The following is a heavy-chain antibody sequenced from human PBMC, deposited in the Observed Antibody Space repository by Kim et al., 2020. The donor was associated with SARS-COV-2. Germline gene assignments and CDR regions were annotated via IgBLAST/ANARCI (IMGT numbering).Heavy chain of an antibody. CDR3: VRGFGSGSEKNWFDS. D-gene: IGHD3-10*01. J-gene: IGHJ5*01. V-gene: IGHV3-74*01. CDR1: GFTFSTYW. CDR2: INSDERST. Sequence: GGSLRLSCVASGFTFSTYWMHWVRQAPGKVLVWVSRINSDERSTTYADSVKGRFTISRDNAKNTLYLQMNSLRAEDTAVYYCVRGFGSGSEKNWFDSWGQGTLVTVSS.